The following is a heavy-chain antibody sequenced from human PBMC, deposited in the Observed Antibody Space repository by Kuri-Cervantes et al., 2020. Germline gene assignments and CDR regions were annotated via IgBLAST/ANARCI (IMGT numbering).Heavy chain of an antibody. CDR1: GGSFSGYY. CDR3: ARAEYSSGWYVVGGDY. V-gene: IGHV4-34*01. J-gene: IGHJ4*02. Sequence: SETLSLTCAVYGGSFSGYYWSWIRQPPGKGLEWIGEINHSGSTNYNPSLKSRVTTSVDTSKNQFSLKLSSVTAADTAVYYCARAEYSSGWYVVGGDYWGQGTTVTVSS. CDR2: INHSGST. D-gene: IGHD6-19*01.